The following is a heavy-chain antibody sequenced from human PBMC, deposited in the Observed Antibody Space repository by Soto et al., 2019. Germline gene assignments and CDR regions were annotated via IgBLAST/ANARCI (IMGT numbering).Heavy chain of an antibody. CDR3: ARRSGGWYYFDY. J-gene: IGHJ4*02. CDR1: GGSISSSSYY. V-gene: IGHV4-39*01. D-gene: IGHD6-19*01. CDR2: IYYSGST. Sequence: SETLSLTCTVSGGSISSSSYYWGWIRQPPGKGLEWIGSIYYSGSTHYNPSLKSRVTISVDTSKNQFSLKLSSVTAADTAVYYCARRSGGWYYFDYWGQGTLVTVSS.